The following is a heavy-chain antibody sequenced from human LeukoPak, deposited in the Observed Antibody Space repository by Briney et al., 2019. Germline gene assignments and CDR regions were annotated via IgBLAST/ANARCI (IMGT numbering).Heavy chain of an antibody. V-gene: IGHV3-30*02. J-gene: IGHJ4*02. D-gene: IGHD3-22*01. CDR2: IRYDGRNK. CDR1: GFSFSDYA. CDR3: AREAFVKSGYYPLDY. Sequence: GGSLRLSCAASGFSFSDYAMHWVRQAPGKGLEWLTFIRYDGRNKHYADSLKGRFTISRDDSKHTLYLQMNSLRADDTAVYYCAREAFVKSGYYPLDYWGQGTLVTVSS.